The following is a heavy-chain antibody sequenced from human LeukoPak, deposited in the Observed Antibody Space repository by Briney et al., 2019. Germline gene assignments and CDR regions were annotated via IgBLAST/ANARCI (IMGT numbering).Heavy chain of an antibody. CDR1: GFTFSNYN. CDR3: AREAVAQQWLVNYFDY. CDR2: ISSGSTYI. J-gene: IGHJ4*02. V-gene: IGHV3-21*01. Sequence: GGSLGLSCAVSGFTFSNYNFHWVRQASGKGLEWVSSISSGSTYIYYADSLKGRFTISRDNAKNSLYLQMNSLRPEDTAVYYCAREAVAQQWLVNYFDYWGQGALVTVSS. D-gene: IGHD6-19*01.